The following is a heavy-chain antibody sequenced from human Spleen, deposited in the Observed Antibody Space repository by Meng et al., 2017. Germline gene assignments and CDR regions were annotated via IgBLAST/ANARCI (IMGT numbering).Heavy chain of an antibody. CDR3: ARETVEGYYYGMDV. J-gene: IGHJ6*02. Sequence: GGSLRLSCAASGFTFSSYGMHWVRQAPGKGLEWVAVIWYDGSNKYYADSVKGRFTISRDNSKNTLYLQMNSLRAEDTAVYYCARETVEGYYYGMDVWGQGTTVTVSS. CDR2: IWYDGSNK. CDR1: GFTFSSYG. D-gene: IGHD2-21*02. V-gene: IGHV3-30*19.